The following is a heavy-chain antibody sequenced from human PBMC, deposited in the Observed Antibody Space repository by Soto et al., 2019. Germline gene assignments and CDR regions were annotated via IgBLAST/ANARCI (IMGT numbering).Heavy chain of an antibody. D-gene: IGHD3-10*01. V-gene: IGHV3-7*01. CDR1: GFSFSEYW. CDR3: ARVGRSSAYFYYYMDV. CDR2: IKQDGSDI. J-gene: IGHJ6*03. Sequence: EVRLVESGGGLVQPGGSLRLSCAASGFSFSEYWMNWVRQAPGKGPEWVTNIKQDGSDISYVDSVRGRFTTSRDNAKKSLFLQMNSLRVEDTAVYYCARVGRSSAYFYYYMDVWGKGTTVTVSS.